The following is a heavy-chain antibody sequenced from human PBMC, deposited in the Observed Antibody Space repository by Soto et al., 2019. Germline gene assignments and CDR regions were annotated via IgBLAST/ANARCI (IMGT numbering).Heavy chain of an antibody. D-gene: IGHD6-6*01. CDR1: GYTFTSYG. J-gene: IGHJ6*02. Sequence: ASVKVSCKASGYTFTSYGISWVRQAPGQGLEWMGWISAYNSNTNYAQKLQGRVTMTTDTSTSTAYMELRSLRSDDTAVYYCSRALAARRVGYYYGMDVWGQGTTVTVSS. V-gene: IGHV1-18*01. CDR3: SRALAARRVGYYYGMDV. CDR2: ISAYNSNT.